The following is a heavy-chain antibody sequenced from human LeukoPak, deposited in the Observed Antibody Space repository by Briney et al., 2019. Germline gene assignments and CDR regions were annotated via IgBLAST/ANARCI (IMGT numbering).Heavy chain of an antibody. D-gene: IGHD2-21*02. Sequence: PGGSLRLSCAASGFAFSTYWMHWVRQAPGKGLVWVSRIYSDGTRTTYEDSVKGRFTISRDNAKNTLYLQMNSLRAEDTAVYYCARSPNCGGDCSWGQGTLVTVSS. J-gene: IGHJ4*02. V-gene: IGHV3-74*01. CDR3: ARSPNCGGDCS. CDR1: GFAFSTYW. CDR2: IYSDGTRT.